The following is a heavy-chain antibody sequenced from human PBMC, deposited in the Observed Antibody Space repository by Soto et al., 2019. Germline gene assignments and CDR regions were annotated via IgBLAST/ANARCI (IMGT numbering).Heavy chain of an antibody. D-gene: IGHD2-15*01. Sequence: QVQLVQSGAGVKKPGSSVKVSCKASGGTFSRYTSIWVRQAPGQGLEWMGRIIPMPGIANYEQRFQGRVTITADKSTSTAYMELRSLRAEETAVYYCAICGGSGDDDYDIWGQGTMVTVSS. V-gene: IGHV1-69*02. J-gene: IGHJ3*02. CDR1: GGTFSRYT. CDR2: IIPMPGIA. CDR3: AICGGSGDDDYDI.